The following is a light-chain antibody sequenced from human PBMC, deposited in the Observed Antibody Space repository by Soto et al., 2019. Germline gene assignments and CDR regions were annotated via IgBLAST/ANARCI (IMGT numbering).Light chain of an antibody. Sequence: QSALTQPASVSGSPGQSITISCTGTSSDVGGYNYVSWYQQHPGKAPKLMIYDVSNRPSGVSNRFSGSKSGNTASLTISGLQAEDEADYYCNSYTSSSFYVFGTGTQLTFL. CDR1: SSDVGGYNY. J-gene: IGLJ1*01. CDR3: NSYTSSSFYV. CDR2: DVS. V-gene: IGLV2-14*01.